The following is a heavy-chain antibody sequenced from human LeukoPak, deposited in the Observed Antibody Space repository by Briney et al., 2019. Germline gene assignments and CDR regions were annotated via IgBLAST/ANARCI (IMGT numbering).Heavy chain of an antibody. CDR3: ARAPNCSGGSCYTPYYYYYMDV. J-gene: IGHJ6*03. CDR1: VSTVTGYD. CDR2: INPNMGLI. D-gene: IGHD2-15*01. Sequence: ASGKVSCKASVSTVTGYDVHWVLRAPGQGLEWMGWINPNMGLINYAQKFQGRVTMTRDTSISRAYRELSRLRSDDTAVYYCARAPNCSGGSCYTPYYYYYMDVWGKGPTVTVSS. V-gene: IGHV1-2*02.